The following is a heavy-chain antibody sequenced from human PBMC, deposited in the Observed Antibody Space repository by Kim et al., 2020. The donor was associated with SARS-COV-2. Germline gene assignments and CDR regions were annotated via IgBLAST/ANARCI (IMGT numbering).Heavy chain of an antibody. J-gene: IGHJ3*01. Sequence: SETLSLTCTVSGGSISSISNYWAWLRQSPGPGLQWIGSIYYTGSSYYNPSLQSRMTISADTSKNQFSLQLTSVTAAATAVYYCARHVLLWFGDGDVWGPG. CDR3: ARHVLLWFGDGDV. D-gene: IGHD3-10*01. V-gene: IGHV4-39*01. CDR2: IYYTGSS. CDR1: GGSISSISNY.